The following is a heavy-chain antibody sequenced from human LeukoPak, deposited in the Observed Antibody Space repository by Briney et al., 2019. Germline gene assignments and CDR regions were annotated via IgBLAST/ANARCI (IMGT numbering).Heavy chain of an antibody. CDR3: ARDGGATGSIGEFDY. J-gene: IGHJ4*02. CDR1: GGSFSGYY. Sequence: SSETLSLTCAVYGGSFSGYYWSWIRQPPGKGLEWIGEINHSGSTNYNPSLKSRVTISVDTSKNQFSLKLSSVTAADTAVYYCARDGGATGSIGEFDYWGQGTLVTVSS. V-gene: IGHV4-34*01. D-gene: IGHD5-24*01. CDR2: INHSGST.